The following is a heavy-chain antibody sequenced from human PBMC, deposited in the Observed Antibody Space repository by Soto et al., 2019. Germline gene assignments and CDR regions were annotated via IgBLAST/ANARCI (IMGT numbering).Heavy chain of an antibody. V-gene: IGHV3-23*01. D-gene: IGHD4-4*01. Sequence: EVQLLESGGGLTEPGGSLSLSGATSGFTFVSYAMTCVRQAPGQVLEWVSSISASGASTYYPDSWKGRFTISRDKCKSTLYLQMNSLRAEDTAVYYCVKGGPYTNYPLDVWGQGTTVAVSS. CDR3: VKGGPYTNYPLDV. CDR2: ISASGAST. J-gene: IGHJ6*02. CDR1: GFTFVSYA.